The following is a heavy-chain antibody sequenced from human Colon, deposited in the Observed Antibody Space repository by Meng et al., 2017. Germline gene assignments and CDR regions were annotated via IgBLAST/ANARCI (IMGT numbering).Heavy chain of an antibody. J-gene: IGHJ4*02. CDR3: ARHGGYYQDF. CDR1: GASVSVNSY. D-gene: IGHD4-23*01. Sequence: QLQESGPGLVKPSETPSLACSVSGASVSVNSYWSWVRQPPGRGLEWIGQIDHRGSAYYRPSLNSRVTMSLDKSRNQFSLRLTSVTAADTAVYYCARHGGYYQDFWGQGTLVTVSS. V-gene: IGHV4-4*02. CDR2: IDHRGSA.